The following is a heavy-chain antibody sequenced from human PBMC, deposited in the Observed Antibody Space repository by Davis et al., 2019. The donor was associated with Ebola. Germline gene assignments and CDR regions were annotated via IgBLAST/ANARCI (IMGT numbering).Heavy chain of an antibody. Sequence: GESLKISCAASGFTFSSYSMNWVRQAPGKGLEWVSSISSSSSYIYYADSVKGRFTISRDNAKNSLYLQMSSLRSEDTAVYYCARDPGYYDFWSGYYKGMDVWGQGTTVTVSS. D-gene: IGHD3-3*01. V-gene: IGHV3-21*01. CDR2: ISSSSSYI. CDR1: GFTFSSYS. CDR3: ARDPGYYDFWSGYYKGMDV. J-gene: IGHJ6*02.